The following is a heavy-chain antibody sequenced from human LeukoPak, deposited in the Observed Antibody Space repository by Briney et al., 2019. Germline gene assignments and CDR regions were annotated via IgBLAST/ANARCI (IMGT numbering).Heavy chain of an antibody. D-gene: IGHD6-13*01. CDR3: AKRGSAGLYYFDY. J-gene: IGHJ4*02. CDR1: GFTFSSYG. Sequence: PGGSLRLSCAASGFTFSSYGMSWVRQAPGKGLEWVSAITGSGGSTFYADSVKGRFTISRDNSKNALYLQMNSLIAEDTAVYYCAKRGSAGLYYFDYWGQGTLVTVSS. V-gene: IGHV3-23*01. CDR2: ITGSGGST.